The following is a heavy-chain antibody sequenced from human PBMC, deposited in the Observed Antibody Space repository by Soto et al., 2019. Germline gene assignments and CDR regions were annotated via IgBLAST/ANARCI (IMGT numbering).Heavy chain of an antibody. J-gene: IGHJ4*02. CDR2: ISSSSSYI. D-gene: IGHD1-7*01. CDR3: ARDSLYNWNFHLGY. CDR1: GFTFSSYS. Sequence: GALRLSCAASGFTFSSYSMNWVRQAPGKGLEWVSSISSSSSYIYYADSVKGRFTISRDNAKNSLYLQMNSLRAEDAAVYYCARDSLYNWNFHLGYWGQGTLVTVSS. V-gene: IGHV3-21*01.